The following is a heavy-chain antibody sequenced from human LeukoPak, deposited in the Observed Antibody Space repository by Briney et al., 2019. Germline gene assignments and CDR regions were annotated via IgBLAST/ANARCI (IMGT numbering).Heavy chain of an antibody. D-gene: IGHD3-22*01. V-gene: IGHV4-39*01. Sequence: KPSETLSLTCTVSGGSISSSSYYWGWIRQPPGKGLEWIGSIYYSGSIYYNPSLKCRVTISVDTSKNQFSLKLSSVTAADTAVYYCARQGRGDSAYLDYWGQGTLVTVSS. CDR2: IYYSGSI. CDR1: GGSISSSSYY. CDR3: ARQGRGDSAYLDY. J-gene: IGHJ4*02.